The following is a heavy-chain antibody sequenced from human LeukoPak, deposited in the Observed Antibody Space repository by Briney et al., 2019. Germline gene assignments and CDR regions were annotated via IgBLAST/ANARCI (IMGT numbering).Heavy chain of an antibody. D-gene: IGHD1-26*01. J-gene: IGHJ6*03. V-gene: IGHV3-7*01. CDR2: IKQDGSEK. CDR1: GFTFSGYW. CDR3: ARAYSERYGLGYYYMDV. Sequence: PGGSLRLSCAASGFTFSGYWMSWVRQAPGKGLEWVANIKQDGSEKYYVDSVKGRFTISRDNAKKSVYLQMNSLRAEDTAVYYCARAYSERYGLGYYYMDVWGKGTTVTISS.